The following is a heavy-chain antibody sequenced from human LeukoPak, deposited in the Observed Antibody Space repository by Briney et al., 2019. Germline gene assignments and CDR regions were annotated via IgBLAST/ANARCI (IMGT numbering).Heavy chain of an antibody. CDR2: INPSDGAT. Sequence: ASVKVSCKASGYTFTLYYIHWVRQAPGQGLEWVGMINPSDGATTYAQRFQGSVTITTDESTSTAYMELSSLRSEDTAVYYCARDPRLGSSTSWGGGGFDPWGQGTPVTVSS. CDR1: GYTFTLYY. J-gene: IGHJ5*02. CDR3: ARDPRLGSSTSWGGGGFDP. V-gene: IGHV1-46*01. D-gene: IGHD2-2*01.